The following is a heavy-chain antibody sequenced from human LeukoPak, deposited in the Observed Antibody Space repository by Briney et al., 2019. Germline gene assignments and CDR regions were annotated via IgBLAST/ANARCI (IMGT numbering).Heavy chain of an antibody. J-gene: IGHJ4*02. D-gene: IGHD3-9*01. CDR3: ARDRGYDILTGYYFDY. CDR1: GGTFSSYA. CDR2: IIPIFGTA. Sequence: GASVKVSCKASGGTFSSYAISWVRQAPGQGLEWMGGIIPIFGTANYAQKFQGRVTITTDESTSTAYMELSSLRSEDTAVYYCARDRGYDILTGYYFDYWGQGTLVTVSS. V-gene: IGHV1-69*05.